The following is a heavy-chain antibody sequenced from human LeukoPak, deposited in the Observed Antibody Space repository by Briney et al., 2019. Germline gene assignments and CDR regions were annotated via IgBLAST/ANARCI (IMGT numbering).Heavy chain of an antibody. CDR3: ARDLGGVTWIQPY. CDR2: IYSGGST. Sequence: PGGSLRLSCAASGFTVSSNYMSWVRQAPGKGLEWVSVIYSGGSTYYADSVKGRFTISRDNSKNTLYLQMNSLRAEDTAVYYCARDLGGVTWIQPYWGQGTLVTVSS. J-gene: IGHJ4*02. CDR1: GFTVSSNY. V-gene: IGHV3-53*01. D-gene: IGHD5-18*01.